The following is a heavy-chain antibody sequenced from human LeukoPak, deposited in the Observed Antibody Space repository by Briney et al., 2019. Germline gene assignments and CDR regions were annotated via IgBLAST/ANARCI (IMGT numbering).Heavy chain of an antibody. CDR3: ARGSPSQSFVVVPAALDY. CDR2: IYSGGST. V-gene: IGHV3-66*01. CDR1: GFTFSSNY. Sequence: GGSLRLSCAASGFTFSSNYMSWVRQAPGKGLEWVSVIYSGGSTYYSDSVKGRFTISRDNSKNTLYLQMNSLRAEDTAVYYCARGSPSQSFVVVPAALDYWGQGTLVTVSS. J-gene: IGHJ4*02. D-gene: IGHD2-2*01.